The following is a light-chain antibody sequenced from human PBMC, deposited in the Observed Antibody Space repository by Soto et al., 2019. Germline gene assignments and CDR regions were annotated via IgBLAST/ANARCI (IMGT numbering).Light chain of an antibody. CDR2: SAS. CDR3: QQYGSSPPGT. CDR1: QSVSSSY. V-gene: IGKV3-20*01. J-gene: IGKJ1*01. Sequence: EIGLTQSPGTLSLSPGERATLSCRASQSVSSSYLAWYQQKPGQAPRLLIYSASSRATGIPDRFSGSGSGTDFTLTISRLEPEDFAVYYCQQYGSSPPGTFGQGTKVEIK.